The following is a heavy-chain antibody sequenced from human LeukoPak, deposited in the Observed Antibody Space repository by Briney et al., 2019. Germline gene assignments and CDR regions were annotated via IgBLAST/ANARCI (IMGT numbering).Heavy chain of an antibody. Sequence: SGPTLVNPSQTLSLTCTVSGDSINSPCYWSWLRQYPGKGLEWIGYIHYSGSAHYNPSLKSRLTMSVDTSNHQFSLKLSSVTAADTAVYYCARTYSSGWYSIHTDAFDIWGQGTMVTVSS. CDR2: IHYSGSA. V-gene: IGHV4-31*03. CDR3: ARTYSSGWYSIHTDAFDI. CDR1: GDSINSPCY. J-gene: IGHJ3*02. D-gene: IGHD6-19*01.